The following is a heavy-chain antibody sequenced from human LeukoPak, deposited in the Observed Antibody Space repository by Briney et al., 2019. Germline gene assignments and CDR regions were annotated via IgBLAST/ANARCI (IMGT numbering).Heavy chain of an antibody. CDR3: ARTATATSEGMDV. J-gene: IGHJ6*02. CDR2: IYPGDSDT. V-gene: IGHV5-51*01. D-gene: IGHD5-18*01. CDR1: GYSFTSYW. Sequence: GESLKISCKGSGYSFTSYWIGWVRQMPGKGLEWMGIIYPGDSDTRYSPSFQGQVTISTDKSISTAYLQWSSLKASDTAMYYCARTATATSEGMDVWGQGTTVTVSS.